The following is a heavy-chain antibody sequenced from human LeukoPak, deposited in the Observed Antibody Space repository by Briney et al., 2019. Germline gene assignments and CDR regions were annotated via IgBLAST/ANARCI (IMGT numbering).Heavy chain of an antibody. V-gene: IGHV3-33*08. CDR2: IWYDGSKK. D-gene: IGHD5-12*01. J-gene: IGHJ4*02. CDR1: GFTFSSYA. Sequence: PGGSLRLSCAASGFTFSSYAMHWVRQAPGKGLEWLAVIWYDGSKKQYADSVKGRFTISRDNSKNTLYLQMNSLRADDTAIYYCARSMPLSGYSGYDADYWGQGTLVTVSS. CDR3: ARSMPLSGYSGYDADY.